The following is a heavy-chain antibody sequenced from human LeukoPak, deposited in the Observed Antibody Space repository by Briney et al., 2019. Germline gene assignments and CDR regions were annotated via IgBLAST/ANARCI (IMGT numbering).Heavy chain of an antibody. V-gene: IGHV4-34*01. D-gene: IGHD2-15*01. Sequence: SETLSLTCAVYGGSFSGYYWSWIRQPPGKGLEWIGEINHSGSTNYNPSLKSRVTISVDTSKNQFSLKLSSVTAADTAVYYCAGAPWYCSGGSCSWDAFDIWGQGTMVTVSS. CDR2: INHSGST. J-gene: IGHJ3*02. CDR3: AGAPWYCSGGSCSWDAFDI. CDR1: GGSFSGYY.